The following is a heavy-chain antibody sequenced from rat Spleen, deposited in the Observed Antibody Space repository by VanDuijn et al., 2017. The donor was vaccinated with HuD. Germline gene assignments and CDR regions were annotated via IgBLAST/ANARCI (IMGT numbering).Heavy chain of an antibody. J-gene: IGHJ2*01. Sequence: EVQLVESGGGLVQPGRSLKLSCVASGFTFNNYWMTWIRQAPGKWLEWVASITNTSGSTYYLGSVMGRFTISRDKAKSTLYLQMNCLRSEDTATNYGTSREGGYWGQGVMVTVSS. CDR3: TSREGGY. D-gene: IGHD1-11*01. CDR1: GFTFNNYW. CDR2: ITNTSGST. V-gene: IGHV5-31*01.